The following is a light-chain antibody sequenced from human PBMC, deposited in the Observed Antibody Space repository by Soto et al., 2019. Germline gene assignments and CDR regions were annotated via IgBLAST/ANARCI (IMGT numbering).Light chain of an antibody. Sequence: GDRVTITCRASPAIASFLAWYQQQPEKAPKLLIFATSRLQTGVPSRFSGSGSGTEFTLTISSLQPEDFATYYCQQVHSFPLTFGPGTKVHIK. CDR3: QQVHSFPLT. CDR2: ATS. V-gene: IGKV1-9*01. CDR1: PAIASF. J-gene: IGKJ3*01.